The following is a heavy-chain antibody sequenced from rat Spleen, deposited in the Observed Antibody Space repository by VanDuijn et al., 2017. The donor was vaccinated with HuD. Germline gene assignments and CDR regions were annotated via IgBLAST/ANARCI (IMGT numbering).Heavy chain of an antibody. CDR1: GFTFSNYG. D-gene: IGHD1-5*01. J-gene: IGHJ1*01. CDR2: ISYDGGRT. V-gene: IGHV5-20*01. CDR3: TTARNIPSYWYFDF. Sequence: EVQLVESGGGLVQPGRSMKLSCVPSGFTFSNYGMAWVRQAPKKGLEWVAYISYDGGRTYYRDSVKGRFTISRHNAKSTLYLQMDSLRSEDTATYYCTTARNIPSYWYFDFWGPGTMVTVSS.